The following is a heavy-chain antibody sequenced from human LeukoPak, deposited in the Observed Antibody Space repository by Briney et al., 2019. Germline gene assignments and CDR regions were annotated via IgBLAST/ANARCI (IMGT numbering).Heavy chain of an antibody. V-gene: IGHV3-23*01. D-gene: IGHD3-10*01. Sequence: TWGSLRLSCAASGFTFSNYVMSWVRQAPGKGLEWVSVISGSGGNTYYADSAKGRFTISRDNSKNTLYLQMNSLRAEDTAVYYCVREEYCYGSGSKGYYYYMDVWGKGTTVTISS. CDR1: GFTFSNYV. CDR3: VREEYCYGSGSKGYYYYMDV. J-gene: IGHJ6*03. CDR2: ISGSGGNT.